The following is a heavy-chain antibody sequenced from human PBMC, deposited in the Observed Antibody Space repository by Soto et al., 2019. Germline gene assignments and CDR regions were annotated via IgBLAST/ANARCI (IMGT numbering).Heavy chain of an antibody. V-gene: IGHV3-23*01. CDR2: ISGSGGST. J-gene: IGHJ4*02. Sequence: EVQLLESGGGLVQPGGSLRLSCAASGFTFSSYAMSWVRQAPGKGLEWVSAISGSGGSTYYADSVKGRFTISGDNSKNTVYLQMNSLRSEDTAVYYCAKLGSSSWYVEPFDYWGQGTLVTVSS. CDR1: GFTFSSYA. D-gene: IGHD6-13*01. CDR3: AKLGSSSWYVEPFDY.